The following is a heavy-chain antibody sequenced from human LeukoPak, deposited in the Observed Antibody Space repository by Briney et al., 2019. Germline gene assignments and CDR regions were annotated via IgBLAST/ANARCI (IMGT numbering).Heavy chain of an antibody. CDR3: ARTYYDILTGFDY. J-gene: IGHJ4*02. CDR1: GYSFTSYW. CDR2: IDPSDSYT. Sequence: GESLKISCKGSGYSFTSYWISWVRQMPGKGLEWMGRIDPSDSYTNYSPSFQGDLTISADKSISTAYLQWSSLKASDTAMYYCARTYYDILTGFDYWGQGTLVTVSS. V-gene: IGHV5-10-1*01. D-gene: IGHD3-9*01.